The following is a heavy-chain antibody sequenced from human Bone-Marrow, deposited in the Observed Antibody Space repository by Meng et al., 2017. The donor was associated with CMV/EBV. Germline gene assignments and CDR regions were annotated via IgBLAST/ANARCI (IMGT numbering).Heavy chain of an antibody. J-gene: IGHJ5*02. CDR1: GGSISSYY. CDR3: ARDCSSTSCYLRSQGFDP. V-gene: IGHV4-4*07. CDR2: IYTSGST. Sequence: SETLSLTCTVSGGSISSYYWSWIRQPAGKGLEWIGRIYTSGSTNYNPSLKSRVTMSVDTSKNQFSLKLSSVTAADTAVYYCARDCSSTSCYLRSQGFDPWGQGTLVTVSS. D-gene: IGHD2-2*01.